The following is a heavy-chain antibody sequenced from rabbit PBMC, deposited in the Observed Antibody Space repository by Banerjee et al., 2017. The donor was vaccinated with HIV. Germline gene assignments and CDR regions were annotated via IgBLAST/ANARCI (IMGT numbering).Heavy chain of an antibody. J-gene: IGHJ6*01. V-gene: IGHV1S40*01. CDR3: ARDLTNYGSGIRDGMDL. CDR2: IDAGSSDST. Sequence: QSLEESGGDLVKPGASLTLTCTASGFSFSSSYWICWVRQAPGKGLEWIACIDAGSSDSTYYPSWAKGRFTISKTSSTAVTLQMTSLTAADTATYFCARDLTNYGSGIRDGMDLWGPGTLVTVS. CDR1: GFSFSSSYW. D-gene: IGHD6-1*01.